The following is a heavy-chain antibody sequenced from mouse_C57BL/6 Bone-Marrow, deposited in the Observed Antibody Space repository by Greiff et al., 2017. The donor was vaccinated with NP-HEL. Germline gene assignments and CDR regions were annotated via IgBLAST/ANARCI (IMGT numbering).Heavy chain of an antibody. J-gene: IGHJ3*01. CDR2: INPNNGGT. D-gene: IGHD1-1*01. CDR1: GYTFTDYN. V-gene: IGHV1-18*01. CDR3: ARDGGDTTVPWFAY. Sequence: EVQLQQSGPELVKPGASVKIPCKASGYTFTDYNMDWVKQSHGKSLEWIGDINPNNGGTIYNQKFKGKATLTVDKSSSTAYMELRSLTSEDTAVYYCARDGGDTTVPWFAYWGQGTLVTVSA.